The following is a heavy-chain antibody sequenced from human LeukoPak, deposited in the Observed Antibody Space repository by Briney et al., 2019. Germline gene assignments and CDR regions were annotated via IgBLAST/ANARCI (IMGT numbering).Heavy chain of an antibody. V-gene: IGHV3-74*01. D-gene: IGHD6-19*01. Sequence: GGSLRLSCAASGFTVSSHWMHWVRQVPGKGLVWVARINEDGSSIIYADSVKGRFAISSDIAENTIYLLMNSLRVEDTAIYYCIRSSGWPDSWGRGTLVTVSS. CDR2: INEDGSSI. CDR1: GFTVSSHW. CDR3: IRSSGWPDS. J-gene: IGHJ5*01.